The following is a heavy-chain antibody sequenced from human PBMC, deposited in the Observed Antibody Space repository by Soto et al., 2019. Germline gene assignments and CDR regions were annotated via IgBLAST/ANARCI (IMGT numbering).Heavy chain of an antibody. V-gene: IGHV4-34*01. CDR2: IDYRGNT. CDR1: GGSFGGLS. Sequence: KPSETLSLTCAVYGGSFGGLSWNWIRQSPGKKLEWIGEIDYRGNTNYNPSLRSRVTLSVDASKNQFSLNVRSVTAADAAIYYCARSRKSGDHSLGLDYWGRGTLVTVSS. D-gene: IGHD2-21*01. J-gene: IGHJ1*01. CDR3: ARSRKSGDHSLGLDY.